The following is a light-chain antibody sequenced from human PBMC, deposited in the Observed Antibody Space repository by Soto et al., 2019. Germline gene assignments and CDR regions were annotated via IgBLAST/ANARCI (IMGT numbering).Light chain of an antibody. CDR3: QQYNSDSQFT. Sequence: DIQMTQSPSTLSASVGDRVTITCRASQSIKNWLAWYQQKPGEAPKLLIYKASTLESGVPSRFSGSGSGTEFTLTISWLQPDDVATYYCQQYNSDSQFTFGPGTKVDIK. CDR1: QSIKNW. V-gene: IGKV1-5*03. J-gene: IGKJ3*01. CDR2: KAS.